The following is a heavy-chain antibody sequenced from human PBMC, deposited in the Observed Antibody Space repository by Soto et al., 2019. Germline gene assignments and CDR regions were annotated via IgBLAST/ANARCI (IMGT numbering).Heavy chain of an antibody. CDR3: TRPGSSWYEWFDP. Sequence: EVQLVESGGGLVQPGGSLKLSCAASGFTFSGSAMHWVRQASGKGLEWVGRIRSKANSYATAYAASVKGRFTISRDDSKNTAYLQMTSLKTEDTAVYYCTRPGSSWYEWFDPWGQGTLVTVSS. CDR1: GFTFSGSA. D-gene: IGHD6-13*01. J-gene: IGHJ5*02. CDR2: IRSKANSYAT. V-gene: IGHV3-73*02.